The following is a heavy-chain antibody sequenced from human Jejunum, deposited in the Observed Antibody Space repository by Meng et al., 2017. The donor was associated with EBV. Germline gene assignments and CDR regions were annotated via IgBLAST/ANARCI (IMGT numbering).Heavy chain of an antibody. J-gene: IGHJ4*02. CDR1: GFTFSDYW. CDR3: TRAGSYRHDY. D-gene: IGHD6-25*01. CDR2: INTDGGTT. Sequence: EVQLVESGGGLVQPGGSLRLSCPTSGFTFSDYWMHWVRQAPGKGLVWVSRINTDGGTTNYADSVKGRFTISRDNAENTLFLQMNSLKAEDTAVYYCTRAGSYRHDYWGQGTLVTVSS. V-gene: IGHV3-74*01.